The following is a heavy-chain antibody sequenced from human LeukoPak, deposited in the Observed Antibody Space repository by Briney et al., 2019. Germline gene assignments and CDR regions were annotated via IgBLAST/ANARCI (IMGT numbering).Heavy chain of an antibody. V-gene: IGHV3-11*04. CDR1: GFTFSDYY. CDR3: AGVYYDRMYYYMDV. Sequence: PGGSLRLSCAASGFTFSDYYMSWIRQAPGKGLEWVSYISSSGSTIYYADSVKGRFTISRDNAKNSLYLQMNSLGAEDTAVYYCAGVYYDRMYYYMDVWGKGTTVTVSS. D-gene: IGHD3-22*01. CDR2: ISSSGSTI. J-gene: IGHJ6*03.